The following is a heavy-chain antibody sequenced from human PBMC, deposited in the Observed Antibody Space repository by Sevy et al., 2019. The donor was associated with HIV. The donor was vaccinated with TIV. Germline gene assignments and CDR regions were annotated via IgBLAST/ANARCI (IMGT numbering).Heavy chain of an antibody. CDR2: ISGSGGST. J-gene: IGHJ1*01. V-gene: IGHV3-23*01. Sequence: GGSLRLSCAASGFTFSSYAMSWVRQAPGKGLEWVSAISGSGGSTYYADSVKGRFTISRDNSKNSLYLQMNSLRAEDTAVYYCARGGWGFWSANGEYFQHWGQGTLVTVSS. D-gene: IGHD3-3*01. CDR3: ARGGWGFWSANGEYFQH. CDR1: GFTFSSYA.